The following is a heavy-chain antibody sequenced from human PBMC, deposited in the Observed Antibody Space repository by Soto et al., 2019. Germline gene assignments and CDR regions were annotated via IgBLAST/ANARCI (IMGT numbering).Heavy chain of an antibody. D-gene: IGHD3-3*01. CDR2: INHSGST. Sequence: SETLSLTCAVYGGSFSGYYWSWIRQPPGKGLEWIGEINHSGSTNYNPSLKSRVTISVDTSKNQFSLKLSSVTAADTAVYYCARGTQYYDFWSGYYTGGQFDYWGQGTLVTVSS. J-gene: IGHJ4*02. CDR1: GGSFSGYY. V-gene: IGHV4-34*01. CDR3: ARGTQYYDFWSGYYTGGQFDY.